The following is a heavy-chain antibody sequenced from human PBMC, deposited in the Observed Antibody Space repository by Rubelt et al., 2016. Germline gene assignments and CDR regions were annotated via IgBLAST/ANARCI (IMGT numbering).Heavy chain of an antibody. Sequence: EVQLVESGGGLVQPGRSLRLSCTASRFTFGDFAMSWFRQAPGKGLEWVANIKKDGSEKYYVESVKGRFTISRDNAKNSLYLQMNSLRAEDTAVYYCARRSAHGGYVLWGQGTLVTVSS. J-gene: IGHJ4*02. CDR2: IKKDGSEK. D-gene: IGHD5-12*01. CDR1: RFTFGDFA. V-gene: IGHV3-7*03. CDR3: ARRSAHGGYVL.